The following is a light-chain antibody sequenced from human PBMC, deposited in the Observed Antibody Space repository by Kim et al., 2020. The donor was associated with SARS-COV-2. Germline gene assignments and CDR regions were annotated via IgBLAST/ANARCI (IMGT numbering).Light chain of an antibody. CDR2: GAS. CDR3: QQYDSFPWM. Sequence: DIQMTQSPSALSAVVGDTVTIACRASQSINSYLAWYQQKPGKAPKLLVYGASSLEEGVPSKFSGSGFGTDFTLTIRGLHPDDFAAYFCQQYDSFPWMFGQGTKVDIK. CDR1: QSINSY. V-gene: IGKV1-5*01. J-gene: IGKJ1*01.